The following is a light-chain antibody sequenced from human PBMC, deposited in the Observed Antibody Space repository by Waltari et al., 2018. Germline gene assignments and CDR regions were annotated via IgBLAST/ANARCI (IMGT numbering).Light chain of an antibody. CDR1: SSDVGGYEY. V-gene: IGLV2-14*01. J-gene: IGLJ3*02. CDR3: SSVTRSSTWV. Sequence: QSALTQPASVSGSPGQSITISCTGTSSDVGGYEYVSWYQQYPGKAPKLMIYEVRNRPSGVSNRFSGSKSGNPASLTISGLQAEDEADYYCSSVTRSSTWVFGGGTKLTVL. CDR2: EVR.